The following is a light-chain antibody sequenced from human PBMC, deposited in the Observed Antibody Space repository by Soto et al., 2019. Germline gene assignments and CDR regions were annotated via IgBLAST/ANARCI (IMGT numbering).Light chain of an antibody. CDR3: SSYTSSSTWV. V-gene: IGLV2-14*01. CDR2: EVS. CDR1: SSDVGFYNY. Sequence: QSVLTQPASVSGSPGQSITISCTGTSSDVGFYNYVSWYQQHPGKAPKLMIYEVSNRPSGVSNRFSGSKSGNTASLTISGLQAEDEADYYCSSYTSSSTWVFVGGTKLTVL. J-gene: IGLJ3*02.